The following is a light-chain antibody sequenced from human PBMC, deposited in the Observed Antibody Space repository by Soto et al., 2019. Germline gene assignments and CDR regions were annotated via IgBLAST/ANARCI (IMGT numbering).Light chain of an antibody. CDR1: QTISNY. Sequence: DLQMNPSPSSLYASVGDRVTIMCRASQTISNYLNWYQQKPGQAPKLLISATSSLQGGVPSRFSGSRSGTNFTLTISSLQPEDFATYYCQQTYHAPLAFGQGTKVESK. V-gene: IGKV1-39*01. CDR2: ATS. J-gene: IGKJ1*01. CDR3: QQTYHAPLA.